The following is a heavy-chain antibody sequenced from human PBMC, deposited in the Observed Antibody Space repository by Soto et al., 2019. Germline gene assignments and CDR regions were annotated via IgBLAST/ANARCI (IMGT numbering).Heavy chain of an antibody. CDR2: VYIDGTT. V-gene: IGHV3-53*05. J-gene: IGHJ4*02. CDR1: GFTVTDTY. D-gene: IGHD5-18*01. Sequence: GGSLRLSCAASGFTVTDTYMSWVRQAPGKGLEWVSVVYIDGTTNYADSVRGRFIVSRDSSKNTLYLQMNSLRAEDTAVYYCARDLATAMDYWCQGTLVTVSS. CDR3: ARDLATAMDY.